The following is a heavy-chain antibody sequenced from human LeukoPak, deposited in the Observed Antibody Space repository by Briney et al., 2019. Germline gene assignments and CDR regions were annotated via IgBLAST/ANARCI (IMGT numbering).Heavy chain of an antibody. CDR1: GFTFSSYG. CDR2: IWYDGSNK. D-gene: IGHD6-19*01. V-gene: IGHV3-33*01. CDR3: ASIAVADPDY. Sequence: GGSLRLSCAASGFTFSSYGMHWVRQAPGKGLEWVAVIWYDGSNKYYADSVKGRFTISRDNSKDTLYLQMNSLRAEDTAVYYCASIAVADPDYWGQGTLVTVSS. J-gene: IGHJ4*02.